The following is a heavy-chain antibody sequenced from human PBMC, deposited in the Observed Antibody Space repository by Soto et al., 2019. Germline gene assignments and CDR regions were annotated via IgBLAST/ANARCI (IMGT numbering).Heavy chain of an antibody. CDR2: SYYSGTT. CDR3: TRRDNWNDTYFGP. D-gene: IGHD1-20*01. CDR1: GASISVHSYY. J-gene: IGHJ5*02. V-gene: IGHV4-39*01. Sequence: SETLSLTCTVSGASISVHSYYWTWIRQPPGKGLEWIGSSYYSGTTYFNPSLKSRATISVDTSKNQFSLRLTSVTAADTAIYNCTRRDNWNDTYFGPWGPGALITVSS.